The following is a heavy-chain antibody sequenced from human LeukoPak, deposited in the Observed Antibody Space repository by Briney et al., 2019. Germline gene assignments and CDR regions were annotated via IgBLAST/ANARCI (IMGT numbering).Heavy chain of an antibody. D-gene: IGHD3-22*01. Sequence: SETLSLTCAVYGGSFSGYYWSWIRHPPGKGLGWIGEINHSGSTNYNPSLKSRVTISVDTSKNQFSLKLSSVTAADTAVYYCARRGVSYYYESSGYYPTNESGYYPKYYYYYYYMDVWGKGTTVTVSS. V-gene: IGHV4-34*01. CDR2: INHSGST. CDR1: GGSFSGYY. J-gene: IGHJ6*03. CDR3: ARRGVSYYYESSGYYPTNESGYYPKYYYYYYYMDV.